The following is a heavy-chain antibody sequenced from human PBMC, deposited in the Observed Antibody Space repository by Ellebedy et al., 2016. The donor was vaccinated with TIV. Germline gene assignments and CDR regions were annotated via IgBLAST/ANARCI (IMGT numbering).Heavy chain of an antibody. Sequence: GGSLRLSXAASGFTFSSYGMHWVRQAPGKGLEWVAVISYDGSNKYYADSVKGRFTISRDNSKNTLYLQMNSLRAEDTAVYYCARAGGYSGYDSFDYWGQGTLVTVSS. CDR2: ISYDGSNK. J-gene: IGHJ4*02. CDR3: ARAGGYSGYDSFDY. V-gene: IGHV3-30*03. CDR1: GFTFSSYG. D-gene: IGHD5-12*01.